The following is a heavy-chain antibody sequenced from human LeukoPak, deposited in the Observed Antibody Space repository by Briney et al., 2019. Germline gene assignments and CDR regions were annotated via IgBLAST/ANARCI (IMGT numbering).Heavy chain of an antibody. Sequence: GGSLRLSCAASGFTFSSYTINWVRQAPGKGLEWISYISISSSTTYYADSVKGRFAISRDNAKNSVYLQMNSLRDEDTAVYYCARGIDSSGWYFDYWGQGTLVTVSS. V-gene: IGHV3-48*02. J-gene: IGHJ4*02. CDR3: ARGIDSSGWYFDY. CDR2: ISISSSTT. D-gene: IGHD6-25*01. CDR1: GFTFSSYT.